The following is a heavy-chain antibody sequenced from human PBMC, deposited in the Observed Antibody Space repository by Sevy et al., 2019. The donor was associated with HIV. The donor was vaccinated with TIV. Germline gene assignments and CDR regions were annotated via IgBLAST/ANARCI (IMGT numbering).Heavy chain of an antibody. CDR2: ISNSGGNI. D-gene: IGHD2-8*02. CDR3: AKDGAPYCSGGICFPYWYFDL. J-gene: IGHJ2*01. Sequence: GGSLRLSCAASGFTFSTYAMGWVRQAPGKGLEWVSGISNSGGNIYYTDSVKGRFTISRDNSKNTLYLQMNSLRAEDTAVNYCAKDGAPYCSGGICFPYWYFDLWGRGTLVTVSS. CDR1: GFTFSTYA. V-gene: IGHV3-23*01.